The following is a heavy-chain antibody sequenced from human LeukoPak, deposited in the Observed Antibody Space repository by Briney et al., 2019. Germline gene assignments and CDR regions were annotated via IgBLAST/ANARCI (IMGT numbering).Heavy chain of an antibody. D-gene: IGHD3-9*01. CDR3: ASPWYYDILTGYLN. CDR1: GGSISSSSYY. V-gene: IGHV4-39*01. CDR2: IYYSGST. Sequence: SETLSLTCTVSGGSISSSSYYWGWIRQPPGKGLEWIGSIYYSGSTYYNPSLKSRVTISVDTSTNQFSLKLSSVTAADTAVYYCASPWYYDILTGYLNWGQGTLVTVSS. J-gene: IGHJ4*02.